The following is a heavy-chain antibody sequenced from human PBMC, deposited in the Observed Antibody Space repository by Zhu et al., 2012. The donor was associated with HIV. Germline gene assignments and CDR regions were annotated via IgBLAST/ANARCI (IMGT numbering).Heavy chain of an antibody. V-gene: IGHV4-61*01. J-gene: IGHJ6*03. CDR1: GGSVSSGSYY. D-gene: IGHD1-14*01. Sequence: QVQLQESGPGLVKPSETLSLTCTVSGGSVSSGSYYWSWIRQPPGKGLEWIGYIYYSGSTNYNPSLKSRVTISVDTSKNQFSLKLSSVTAADTAVYYCARDRSPGYYYYMDVWGKGTTVTSP. CDR3: ARDRSPGYYYYMDV. CDR2: IYYSGST.